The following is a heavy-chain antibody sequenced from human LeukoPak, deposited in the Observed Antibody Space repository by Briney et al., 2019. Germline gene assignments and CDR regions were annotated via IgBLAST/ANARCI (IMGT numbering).Heavy chain of an antibody. J-gene: IGHJ3*02. CDR2: IYYIGTT. Sequence: SETLSLTCTVSGGSISSSSYYWGWIRQPPGKGLEWIGSIYYIGTTYYNPSLQSRVTISVDTSKNQFSLKLSSVTAADTAVYYCARGRNYYDSSLDAFDIWGQGTMVTVSS. CDR1: GGSISSSSYY. CDR3: ARGRNYYDSSLDAFDI. V-gene: IGHV4-39*07. D-gene: IGHD3-22*01.